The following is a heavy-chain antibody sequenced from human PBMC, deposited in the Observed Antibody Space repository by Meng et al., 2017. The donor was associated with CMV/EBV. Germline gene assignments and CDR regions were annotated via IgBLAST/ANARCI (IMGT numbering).Heavy chain of an antibody. J-gene: IGHJ4*02. D-gene: IGHD2-2*01. Sequence: SETLSLTCTVSGYSISSGYYWGWIRQPPGKGLEWIGSIYHSGSTYYNPSLKSRVTISVDTSKNQFSLKLSSVTAADTAVYYCAGEGGFVVVVPAANGPFDYWGQGTLVTVSS. V-gene: IGHV4-38-2*02. CDR1: GYSISSGYY. CDR2: IYHSGST. CDR3: AGEGGFVVVVPAANGPFDY.